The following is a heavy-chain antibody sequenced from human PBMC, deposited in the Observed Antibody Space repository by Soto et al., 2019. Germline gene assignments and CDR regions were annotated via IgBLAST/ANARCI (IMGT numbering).Heavy chain of an antibody. CDR3: ARAQAYCGGDCYRWFDP. CDR1: GYTFTSYA. J-gene: IGHJ5*02. Sequence: ASVEVSCKASGYTFTSYAMHWVRQAPGQRLEWMGWINAGNGNTKYSQKFQGRVTITRDTSASTAYMELSSLRSEDTAVYYCARAQAYCGGDCYRWFDPWGQGTLVTVSS. CDR2: INAGNGNT. V-gene: IGHV1-3*01. D-gene: IGHD2-21*02.